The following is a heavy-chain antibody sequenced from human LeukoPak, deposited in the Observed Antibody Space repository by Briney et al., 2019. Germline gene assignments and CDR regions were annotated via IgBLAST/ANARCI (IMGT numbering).Heavy chain of an antibody. CDR3: ARHFSYYDSSDQFGY. V-gene: IGHV5-51*01. CDR2: IYPGDSDT. CDR1: GYSFTSYR. Sequence: GESLKISCKGSGYSFTSYRIGWVRQVPGKGLEWMGIIYPGDSDTRYSPSFQGQVTISADKSISTAYLQWSSLKASDTAMYYCARHFSYYDSSDQFGYWGQGTLVTVSS. J-gene: IGHJ4*02. D-gene: IGHD3-22*01.